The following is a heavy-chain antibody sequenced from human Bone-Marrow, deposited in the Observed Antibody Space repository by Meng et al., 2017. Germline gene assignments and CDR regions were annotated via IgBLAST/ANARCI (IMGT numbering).Heavy chain of an antibody. CDR1: GGSFSDYY. Sequence: QVQLQEWGAGLLKPSETLSLTCVVSGGSFSDYYWRWIRQHPGKGLEWIGEINHSGSTNYNPSLESRATISVDTSQNNLSLKLSSVTAADSAVYYCARGPTTMAHDFDYWGQGTLVTVSS. CDR2: INHSGST. D-gene: IGHD4-11*01. V-gene: IGHV4-34*01. CDR3: ARGPTTMAHDFDY. J-gene: IGHJ4*02.